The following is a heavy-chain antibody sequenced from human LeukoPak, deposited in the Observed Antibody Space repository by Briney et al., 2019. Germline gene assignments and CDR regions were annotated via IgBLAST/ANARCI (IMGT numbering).Heavy chain of an antibody. J-gene: IGHJ4*02. CDR1: GGSISSGGYY. CDR2: IYYSGST. D-gene: IGHD3-3*01. Sequence: PSQTLSLTCTVSGGSISSGGYYWSWIRQHPGKGLEWIGYIYYSGSTYYNPSLKSRVTISVDTSKNQFSLKLSSVTAADTAVYYCARHRGRYDFNNYWGQGTLVTVSS. CDR3: ARHRGRYDFNNY. V-gene: IGHV4-31*03.